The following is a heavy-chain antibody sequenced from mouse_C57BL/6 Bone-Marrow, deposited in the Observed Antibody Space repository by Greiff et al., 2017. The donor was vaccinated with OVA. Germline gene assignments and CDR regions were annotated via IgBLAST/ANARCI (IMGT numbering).Heavy chain of an antibody. V-gene: IGHV1-22*01. Sequence: EVQLQQSGPELVKPGASVKMSCKASGYTFTDYNMHWVKQSHGKSLEWIGYINPNNGGTSYNQKFKGKATLTENKSSSTAYMELRSLTSEDSAVYYCARSQLRPNYFDYWGQGTTLTVSS. D-gene: IGHD3-2*02. J-gene: IGHJ2*01. CDR1: GYTFTDYN. CDR2: INPNNGGT. CDR3: ARSQLRPNYFDY.